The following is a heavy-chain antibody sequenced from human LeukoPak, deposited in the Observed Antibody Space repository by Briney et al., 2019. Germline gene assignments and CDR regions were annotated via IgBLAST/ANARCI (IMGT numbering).Heavy chain of an antibody. J-gene: IGHJ4*02. CDR2: INPNSGGT. CDR1: GYTFTGYY. V-gene: IGHV1-2*02. D-gene: IGHD6-19*01. Sequence: ASVKVSCKASGYTFTGYYMHWVRQAPGQGLEWMGWINPNSGGTNYAQKFQGRVTMTRDTSISTAYMELSRLRSDDTAVYYCARVRSSGWYLVYYFDYWGQGTLVTVPS. CDR3: ARVRSSGWYLVYYFDY.